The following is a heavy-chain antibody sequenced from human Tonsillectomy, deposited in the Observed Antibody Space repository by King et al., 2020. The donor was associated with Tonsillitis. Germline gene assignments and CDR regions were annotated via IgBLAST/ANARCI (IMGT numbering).Heavy chain of an antibody. V-gene: IGHV1-2*02. Sequence: VQLVESGAEVKKPGASVKVSCQASGYTFTDYYMHWVRQAPGQGLEWMGWINPNSGGTNYAQKFQGRVTMTRDTSISTAYMELSRLRSYDTAVYYCARGGYYGSGSYYKLGYWGQGTLVTVSS. CDR1: GYTFTDYY. D-gene: IGHD3-10*01. J-gene: IGHJ4*02. CDR3: ARGGYYGSGSYYKLGY. CDR2: INPNSGGT.